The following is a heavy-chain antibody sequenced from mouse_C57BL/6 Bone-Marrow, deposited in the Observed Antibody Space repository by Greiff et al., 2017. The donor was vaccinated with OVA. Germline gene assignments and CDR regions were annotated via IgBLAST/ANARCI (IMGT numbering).Heavy chain of an antibody. D-gene: IGHD2-4*01. CDR1: GYTFTSYW. Sequence: VQLQQPGAELVKPGASVKLSCKASGYTFTSYWMHWVKQRPGQGLEWIGMIHPNSGSTNYNEKFKSKATLTVDKSSSTAYMQLSSLTSEDSAVYYCARQLYDYPYYFDYWGQGTTLSVSS. CDR2: IHPNSGST. V-gene: IGHV1-64*01. CDR3: ARQLYDYPYYFDY. J-gene: IGHJ2*01.